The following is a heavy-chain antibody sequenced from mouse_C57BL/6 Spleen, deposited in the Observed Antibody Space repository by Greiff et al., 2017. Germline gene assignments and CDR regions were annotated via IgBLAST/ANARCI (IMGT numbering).Heavy chain of an antibody. J-gene: IGHJ4*01. Sequence: QVQLQQPGAELVKPGASVKLSCKASGYTFTSYWMHWVKQRPGQGLEWIGMIHPNSGSTNYNEKFKSKATLTVDKSSSTAYMQLSSLASEDSAVYYCAPDYDEGTRAMDDWGKGTSVTVSS. CDR1: GYTFTSYW. CDR3: APDYDEGTRAMDD. CDR2: IHPNSGST. V-gene: IGHV1-64*01. D-gene: IGHD2-4*01.